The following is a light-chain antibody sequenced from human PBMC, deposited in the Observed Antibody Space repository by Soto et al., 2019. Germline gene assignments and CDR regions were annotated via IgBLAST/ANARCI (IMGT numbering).Light chain of an antibody. Sequence: QSALTQPASVSGSPGQSITISCTGTSSDVGGYNYVSWYQQHPGKAPKLMIYDVSNRPSGVSNRFSGSKSGNTASLTISGLQAEEEADYYCSSYTSSSFWVFGGGTKLTVL. CDR1: SSDVGGYNY. CDR2: DVS. CDR3: SSYTSSSFWV. V-gene: IGLV2-14*01. J-gene: IGLJ3*02.